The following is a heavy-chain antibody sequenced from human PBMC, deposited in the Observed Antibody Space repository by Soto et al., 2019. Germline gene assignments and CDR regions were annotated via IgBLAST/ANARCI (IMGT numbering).Heavy chain of an antibody. D-gene: IGHD3-16*02. CDR3: AKKGREITFGGVIAD. CDR1: GFTFSSYA. V-gene: IGHV3-23*01. CDR2: ISGSGGST. J-gene: IGHJ4*02. Sequence: EVQLLESGGGLVQPGGSLRLSCAASGFTFSSYAMSWVRQAPGKGLEWVSAISGSGGSTYYADSVKGRFTISRDNSKNTLYLQMNSLRAEDTAVYYCAKKGREITFGGVIADWGQGTLVTVCS.